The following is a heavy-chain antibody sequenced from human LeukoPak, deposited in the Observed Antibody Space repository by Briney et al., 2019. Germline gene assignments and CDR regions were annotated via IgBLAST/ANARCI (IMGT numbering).Heavy chain of an antibody. CDR1: GGSISPYY. V-gene: IGHV4-59*13. J-gene: IGHJ4*02. D-gene: IGHD3-22*01. Sequence: ASETLSLTCTVSGGSISPYYWSWIRQPPGKGLEWIGYIYYSGSTNYNPSLKSRVTISVDRSRNQFSLKLTSVTATDAAVYYCARVLIDSYYVADYWGQGTLVTVSS. CDR2: IYYSGST. CDR3: ARVLIDSYYVADY.